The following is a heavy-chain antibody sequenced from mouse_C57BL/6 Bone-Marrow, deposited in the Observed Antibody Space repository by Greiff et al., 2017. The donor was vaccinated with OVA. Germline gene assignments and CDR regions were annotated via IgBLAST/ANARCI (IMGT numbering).Heavy chain of an antibody. Sequence: QVQLKQSGAELMKPGASVKLSCKATGYTFTGYWIEWVKQRPGHGLEWIGEILPGSGSTNYNEKFKGKATFTADTSSNTAYMQLSSLTTEDSAIYYCALAYYSNYDWFAYWGQGTLVTVSA. V-gene: IGHV1-9*01. CDR1: GYTFTGYW. D-gene: IGHD2-5*01. J-gene: IGHJ3*01. CDR2: ILPGSGST. CDR3: ALAYYSNYDWFAY.